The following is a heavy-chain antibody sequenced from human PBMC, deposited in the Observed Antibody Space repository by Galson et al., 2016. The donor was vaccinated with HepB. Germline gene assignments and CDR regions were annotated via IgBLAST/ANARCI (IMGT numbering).Heavy chain of an antibody. CDR2: SSPTSRAS. Sequence: SVKVSCKASGFTFAAYDINWVRQPPGQGLKWVGWSSPTSRASDYSQKFRGRVTLTRDNSMSTAYLELNNLTSEDTAVYYCAKRARLAVEGFVWFDSWGQGTQVTVSS. D-gene: IGHD6-19*01. J-gene: IGHJ5*01. CDR3: AKRARLAVEGFVWFDS. V-gene: IGHV1-8*02. CDR1: GFTFAAYD.